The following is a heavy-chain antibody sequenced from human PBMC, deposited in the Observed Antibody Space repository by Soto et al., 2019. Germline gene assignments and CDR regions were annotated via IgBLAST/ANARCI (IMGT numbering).Heavy chain of an antibody. CDR2: IYYSEST. Sequence: SETLSLTCTVSVGSFNSGTYYWSWIRQPPGKGLEWIGNIYYSESTNYNPSLRSRITISVDSSKNQFSLKLSSVTAADTAVYYCARERWDSSGRYGMDVWGQGTTVTVSS. CDR1: VGSFNSGTYY. V-gene: IGHV4-61*01. CDR3: ARERWDSSGRYGMDV. J-gene: IGHJ6*02. D-gene: IGHD6-19*01.